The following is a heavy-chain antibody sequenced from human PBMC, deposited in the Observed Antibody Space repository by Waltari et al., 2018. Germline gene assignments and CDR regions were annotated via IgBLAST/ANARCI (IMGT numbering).Heavy chain of an antibody. Sequence: EVQLVESGGGLVKPGGSLRLSCAASGFTFSSYSMNWVRQAPGKGLEWVSSISSSSSYIYYADSVKGRFTISRDNAKNSLYLQMNSLRAEDTAVYYCARDGSVLRQWWFDPWGQGTLVTVSS. V-gene: IGHV3-21*01. CDR1: GFTFSSYS. D-gene: IGHD6-19*01. CDR2: ISSSSSYI. CDR3: ARDGSVLRQWWFDP. J-gene: IGHJ5*02.